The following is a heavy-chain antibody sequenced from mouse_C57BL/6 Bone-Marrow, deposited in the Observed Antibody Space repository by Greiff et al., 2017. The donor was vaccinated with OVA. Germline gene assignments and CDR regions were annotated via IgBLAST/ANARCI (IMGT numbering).Heavy chain of an antibody. J-gene: IGHJ2*01. D-gene: IGHD1-1*01. CDR3: ARALYYYGK. V-gene: IGHV3-6*01. CDR1: GYSITSGYY. Sequence: EVKLMESGPGLVKPSQSLSLTCSVTGYSITSGYYWNWIRQFPGNILVWMGYISYDGSNNYKQSLKNRLSITRDTSKNQFFLKLKTVATDDTATYYGARALYYYGKWGQGTTLTVSS. CDR2: ISYDGSN.